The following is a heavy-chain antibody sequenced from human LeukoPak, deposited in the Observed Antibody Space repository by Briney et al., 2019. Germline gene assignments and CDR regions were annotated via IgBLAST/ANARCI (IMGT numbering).Heavy chain of an antibody. J-gene: IGHJ4*02. CDR1: GFTFRSYW. CDR3: ASDYYDSSGYYFRPSSLPHY. V-gene: IGHV3-74*01. CDR2: INSDGSNT. D-gene: IGHD3-22*01. Sequence: PGGSLRLSCAASGFTFRSYWMHWVRHTPGKGLVWVSRINSDGSNTTYADWVKGRFNISRENAKNTLYVQMNSLRAEDTAVYYCASDYYDSSGYYFRPSSLPHYWGQGTLVSVSS.